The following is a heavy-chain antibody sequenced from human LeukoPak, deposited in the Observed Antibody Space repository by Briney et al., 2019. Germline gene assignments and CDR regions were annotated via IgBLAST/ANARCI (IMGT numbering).Heavy chain of an antibody. CDR1: GYTFSGYY. V-gene: IGHV1-2*02. D-gene: IGHD3-3*01. CDR2: INPNSGGT. Sequence: ASVKVSCKASGYTFSGYYMHWVRQAPGQGLEWMGWINPNSGGTNYAQKFQGRVTMTRDTSLSTAYMDLSRLRDDDTGVYYCARGSYDFWSGYYSGAGLFDPWGQGTLVTVSS. CDR3: ARGSYDFWSGYYSGAGLFDP. J-gene: IGHJ5*02.